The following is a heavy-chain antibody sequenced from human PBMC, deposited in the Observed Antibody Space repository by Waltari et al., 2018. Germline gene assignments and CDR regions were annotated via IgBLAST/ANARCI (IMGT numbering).Heavy chain of an antibody. CDR3: ARQPQGSTSSYFDY. D-gene: IGHD2-2*01. Sequence: QLQLQESGPGLVKPSETLSLTCTVSGGSISSSSYYWGWIRQPPGKGLEWIGSIYYSGSTYYNPSLKSRVTISVDTSKNQFSLKLSSVTAADTAMYYCARQPQGSTSSYFDYWGQGTLVTVSS. V-gene: IGHV4-39*07. J-gene: IGHJ4*02. CDR1: GGSISSSSYY. CDR2: IYYSGST.